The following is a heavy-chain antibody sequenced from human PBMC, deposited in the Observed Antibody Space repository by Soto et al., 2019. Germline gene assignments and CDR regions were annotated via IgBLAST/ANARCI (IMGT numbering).Heavy chain of an antibody. CDR1: GYTFTSYA. V-gene: IGHV1-3*01. Sequence: QVQLVQSGAEVKKPGASVKVSCKASGYTFTSYAMHWVRQAPGQRLEWMGWINAGNGNTKYSQKFQGRVTITRDTSASTAYMELSSLRSEDTAVYYCAQRPSIAARLYYGMDVWGQGTTVTVSS. J-gene: IGHJ6*02. CDR3: AQRPSIAARLYYGMDV. D-gene: IGHD6-6*01. CDR2: INAGNGNT.